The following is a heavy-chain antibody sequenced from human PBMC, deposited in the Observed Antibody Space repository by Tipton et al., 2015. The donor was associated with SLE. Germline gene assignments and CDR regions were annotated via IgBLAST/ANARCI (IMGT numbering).Heavy chain of an antibody. Sequence: TLSLTCTVSGASINNARYYWGWIRQPPGKGLEWIGSVYYTGSTYYNPSLESRVTVSVDTSKNQFSLRLSSVTAADTAVYYCARNEYADNNNWFDPWGQGILVIVSS. V-gene: IGHV4-39*07. J-gene: IGHJ5*02. CDR3: ARNEYADNNNWFDP. D-gene: IGHD3-16*01. CDR2: VYYTGST. CDR1: GASINNARYY.